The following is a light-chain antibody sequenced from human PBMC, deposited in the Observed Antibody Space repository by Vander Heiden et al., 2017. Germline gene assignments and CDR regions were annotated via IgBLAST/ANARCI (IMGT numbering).Light chain of an antibody. Sequence: DIQMTQSPSSLSASVGDRVTITCRASQSISSYLNWYQQKPGKAPKLLIYAASSLESGVPSRFTGSQSGTDFTLTISSLQPEDFATYYCQQSYSTPNTFGRGTKLXIK. V-gene: IGKV1-39*01. CDR1: QSISSY. CDR2: AAS. J-gene: IGKJ2*01. CDR3: QQSYSTPNT.